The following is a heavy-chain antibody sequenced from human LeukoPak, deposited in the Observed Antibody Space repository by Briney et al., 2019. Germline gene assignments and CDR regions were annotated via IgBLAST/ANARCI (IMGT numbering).Heavy chain of an antibody. D-gene: IGHD2-15*01. CDR1: GGTFSSYA. J-gene: IGHJ4*02. CDR2: IIPIFGTA. CDR3: ARDHPRCSGGSCPFDY. V-gene: IGHV1-69*06. Sequence: ASVKVSCKASGGTFSSYATSWVRQAPGQGLEWMGGIIPIFGTANYAQKFQGRVTITADKSTSTAYMELSSLRSEDTAVYYCARDHPRCSGGSCPFDYWGQGTLVTVSS.